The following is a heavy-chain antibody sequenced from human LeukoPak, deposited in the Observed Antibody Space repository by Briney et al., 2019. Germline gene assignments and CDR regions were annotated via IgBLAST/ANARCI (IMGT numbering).Heavy chain of an antibody. CDR2: IYHSGST. V-gene: IGHV4-4*02. CDR1: GGSISSSNW. CDR3: ARDRGDIVVVPAKYYFDY. Sequence: SETLSLTCAVSGGSISSSNWWSWVRQPPGKGLEWIGEIYHSGSTNYNPSLKSRVTISVDKSKNQFSLKLSSVTAADTAVYYCARDRGDIVVVPAKYYFDYWGQGTLVTVSS. D-gene: IGHD2-2*01. J-gene: IGHJ4*02.